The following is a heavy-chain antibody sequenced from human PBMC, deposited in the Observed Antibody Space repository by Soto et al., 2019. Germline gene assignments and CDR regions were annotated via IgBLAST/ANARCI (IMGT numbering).Heavy chain of an antibody. CDR2: VSSDGSNK. J-gene: IGHJ4*02. CDR3: ARDQTGITTAGGGRIDH. D-gene: IGHD6-13*01. V-gene: IGHV3-30-3*01. Sequence: QVQLVESGGGVVQPGRSLRLSCAASGFTFSTHAMHWVRQAPGKGLECVAIVSSDGSNKYYADSVKGRFTIYRDNSKNTLYLQMSGLTPGDTAVYYRARDQTGITTAGGGRIDHWGQRTLVTVPS. CDR1: GFTFSTHA.